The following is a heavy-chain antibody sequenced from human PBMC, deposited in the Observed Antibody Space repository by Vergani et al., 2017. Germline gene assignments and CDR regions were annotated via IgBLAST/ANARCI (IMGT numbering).Heavy chain of an antibody. D-gene: IGHD1-26*01. CDR2: ISGSGGFT. CDR1: GFTFTNFA. Sequence: EVQLVESGGGLVQPGRSLRLSCAASGFTFTNFAMTWVRQAPGEGLEWVSGISGSGGFTYYADSVKGRFTISRDNSKNTLYLQMNSLRAEDTAVYYCAKGGSYYDYWGQGTLVTVSS. CDR3: AKGGSYYDY. V-gene: IGHV3-23*04. J-gene: IGHJ4*02.